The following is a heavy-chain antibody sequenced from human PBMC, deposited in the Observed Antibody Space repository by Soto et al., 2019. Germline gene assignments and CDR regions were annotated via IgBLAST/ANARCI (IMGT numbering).Heavy chain of an antibody. Sequence: GASVKVSCKASGGTFSSYAISWVRQAPRQGLEWMGGIIPIFGTANYAQKFQGRVTITADESTSTAYMELSSLRSEDTAVYYCARLPPTTVTTNNALDIWGQGTMVTVSS. CDR3: ARLPPTTVTTNNALDI. CDR2: IIPIFGTA. D-gene: IGHD4-17*01. V-gene: IGHV1-69*13. J-gene: IGHJ3*02. CDR1: GGTFSSYA.